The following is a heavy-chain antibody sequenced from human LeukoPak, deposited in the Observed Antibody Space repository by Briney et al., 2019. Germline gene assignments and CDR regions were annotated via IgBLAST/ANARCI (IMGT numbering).Heavy chain of an antibody. J-gene: IGHJ4*02. V-gene: IGHV1-8*01. CDR3: ARGRLNGNVDF. CDR1: GYTFTGYV. Sequence: ASVKVSCKTSGYTFTGYVINWVRQAAGQGFEWMGWMHPNSGDTGYAHNLQGRITITRDSSTATVFMELSSLRSEDTAMYYCARGRLNGNVDFWGQGTLVTVSS. D-gene: IGHD1-20*01. CDR2: MHPNSGDT.